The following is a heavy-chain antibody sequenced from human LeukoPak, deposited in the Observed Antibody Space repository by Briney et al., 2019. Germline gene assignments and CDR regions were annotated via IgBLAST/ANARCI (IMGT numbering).Heavy chain of an antibody. Sequence: SGKSLRLSCAASGFTFSSYAMHWVRQAPGKGLEWVAVIPYDGSNKFYADSVKGRFTISRDNSKNTLYLQMNSLRADDTAVYYCAGLGYSYGYRTYYFDYWGQGTLVTVSS. V-gene: IGHV3-30-3*01. D-gene: IGHD5-18*01. CDR2: IPYDGSNK. CDR3: AGLGYSYGYRTYYFDY. J-gene: IGHJ4*02. CDR1: GFTFSSYA.